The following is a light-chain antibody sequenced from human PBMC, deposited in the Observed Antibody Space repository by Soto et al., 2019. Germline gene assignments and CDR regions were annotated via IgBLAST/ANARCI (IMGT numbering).Light chain of an antibody. J-gene: IGKJ1*01. CDR2: GAS. V-gene: IGKV3-20*01. Sequence: LTQSPGTLSLSPGERATLSCRASQTVSSSYLAWYQQKPGQAPRLLIYGASSRATGIPDRFSGSGSGTDFTLTISSLEPEDFAVYYCQQYGSSPSTFGQGTKVDIK. CDR3: QQYGSSPST. CDR1: QTVSSSY.